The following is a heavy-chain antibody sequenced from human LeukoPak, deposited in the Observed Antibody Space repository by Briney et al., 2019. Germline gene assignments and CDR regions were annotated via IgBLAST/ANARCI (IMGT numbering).Heavy chain of an antibody. CDR1: GGSISSSNYY. CDR3: ATWITMIVVVTSY. CDR2: IYYSGST. D-gene: IGHD3-22*01. Sequence: PSETLSLTCTVSGGSISSSNYYWGWIRQPPGKGLEWIGSIYYSGSTYYNPSLKSRVTISVDTSKNQFSLKLSSVTAADTAVYYCATWITMIVVVTSYWGQGTLVTVYS. V-gene: IGHV4-39*01. J-gene: IGHJ4*02.